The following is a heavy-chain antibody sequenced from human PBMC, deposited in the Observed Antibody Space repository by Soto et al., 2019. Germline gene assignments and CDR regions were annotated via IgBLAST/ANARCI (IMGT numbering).Heavy chain of an antibody. V-gene: IGHV4-4*07. CDR3: ARDYSGYGGYNWFDP. CDR2: IYTSGST. J-gene: IGHJ5*02. CDR1: GGSISSYY. D-gene: IGHD5-12*01. Sequence: SETLSLTCTVSGGSISSYYWSWTRQPAGKGLEWIGRIYTSGSTNYNPSLKSRVTMSVDTSKNQFSLKLSSVTAADTAVYYCARDYSGYGGYNWFDPWAREPWSPSPQ.